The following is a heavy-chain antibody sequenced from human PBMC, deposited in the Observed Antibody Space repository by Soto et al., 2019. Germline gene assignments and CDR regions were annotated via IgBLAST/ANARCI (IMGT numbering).Heavy chain of an antibody. CDR2: IWYDGSNK. Sequence: GGSLRLSCAASGFTFSSYGMHWVRQAPGKGLEWVAVIWYDGSNKYYADSVKGRFTISRDNSKNTLYLQMNSLRAEDTAVYYCARYGIQLCSGCYVIDVWGQGTTVTVSS. V-gene: IGHV3-33*01. D-gene: IGHD5-18*01. CDR1: GFTFSSYG. J-gene: IGHJ6*02. CDR3: ARYGIQLCSGCYVIDV.